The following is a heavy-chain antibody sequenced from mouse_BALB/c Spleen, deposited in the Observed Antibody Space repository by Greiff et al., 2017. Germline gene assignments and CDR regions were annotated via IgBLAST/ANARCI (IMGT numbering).Heavy chain of an antibody. CDR2: ISSGGSYT. CDR1: GFTFSSYG. D-gene: IGHD4-1*01. CDR3: ARHLGRDYYAMDY. V-gene: IGHV5-6*01. Sequence: EVKLVESGGDLVKPGGSLKLSCAASGFTFSSYGMSWVRQTPDKRLEWVATISSGGSYTYYPDSVKGRFTISRDNAKNTLYLQMSSLKSEDTAMYYCARHLGRDYYAMDYWGQGTSVTVSS. J-gene: IGHJ4*01.